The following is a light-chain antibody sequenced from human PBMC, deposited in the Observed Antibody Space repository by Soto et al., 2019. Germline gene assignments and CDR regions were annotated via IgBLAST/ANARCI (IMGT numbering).Light chain of an antibody. V-gene: IGLV1-40*01. CDR2: NYT. CDR3: QSCDSSLTGPI. CDR1: NSNMGADYG. J-gene: IGLJ2*01. Sequence: QSVLTQPPSVSGAPGQRVTISCTGSNSNMGADYGVHWYQQFPGTAPKLLISNYTNRPSGVPNRFSGSRSGSSASLAITGFQSEYEADYYCQSCDSSLTGPILGVGTKLTVL.